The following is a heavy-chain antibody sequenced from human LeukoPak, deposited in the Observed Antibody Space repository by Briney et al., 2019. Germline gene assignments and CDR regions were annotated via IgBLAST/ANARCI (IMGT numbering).Heavy chain of an antibody. CDR1: GGSFCGYY. CDR3: AILYDYVRGSYRPLDY. V-gene: IGHV4-34*01. Sequence: SETLSVTCAVYGGSFCGYYWSWIRQPPGKGLEWIGEINHSGSTNYNPSLKSRVTISVDTSKNQFSLKLSSVTAADTAVYYCAILYDYVRGSYRPLDYWGQGTLVTVSS. D-gene: IGHD3-16*02. CDR2: INHSGST. J-gene: IGHJ4*02.